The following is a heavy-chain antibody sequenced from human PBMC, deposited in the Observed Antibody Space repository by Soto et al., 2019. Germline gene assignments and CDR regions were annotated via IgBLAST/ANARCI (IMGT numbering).Heavy chain of an antibody. CDR1: GFTFSIYA. D-gene: IGHD3-22*01. CDR2: ISTNGGST. J-gene: IGHJ4*02. CDR3: VEGEYYYGSSGCYPVAY. V-gene: IGHV3-64D*06. Sequence: GGSLRLSCSASGFTFSIYAMHWVRQAPGKGLEYVSSISTNGGSTDYADSVKSRFTISRDNSKNTVYLQMSSLRVEDTAVYYCVEGEYYYGSSGCYPVAYWGQGTLVTVSS.